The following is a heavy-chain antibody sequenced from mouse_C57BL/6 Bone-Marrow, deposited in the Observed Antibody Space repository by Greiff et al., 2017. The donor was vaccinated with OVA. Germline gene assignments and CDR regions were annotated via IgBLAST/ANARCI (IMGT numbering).Heavy chain of an antibody. CDR2: INPGSGGT. CDR1: GYAFTNYL. D-gene: IGHD1-1*01. J-gene: IGHJ3*01. CDR3: ARSSRYYGSRRAWFAY. Sequence: QVQLQQSGAELVRPGTSVKVSCKASGYAFTNYLIEWVKQRPGQGLEWIGVINPGSGGTNYNEKFKGKATLTADKSSSTAYMQLSSLTSEDSAVYFCARSSRYYGSRRAWFAYWGQGTLVTVSA. V-gene: IGHV1-54*01.